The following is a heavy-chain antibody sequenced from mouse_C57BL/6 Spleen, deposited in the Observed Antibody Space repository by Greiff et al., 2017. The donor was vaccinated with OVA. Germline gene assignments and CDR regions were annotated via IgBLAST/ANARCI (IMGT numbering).Heavy chain of an antibody. D-gene: IGHD1-1*01. J-gene: IGHJ2*01. Sequence: ESGPGLVKPSQSLSLTCSVTGYSITRGYYWNWIRQFPGNKLEWMGYISYDGSNNYNPSLKNRISITRDTSKNQFFLKLNSVTTEDTATYYGARGDYDYYGSSYFDYWGKGTTLTVSS. CDR3: ARGDYDYYGSSYFDY. CDR2: ISYDGSN. CDR1: GYSITRGYY. V-gene: IGHV3-6*01.